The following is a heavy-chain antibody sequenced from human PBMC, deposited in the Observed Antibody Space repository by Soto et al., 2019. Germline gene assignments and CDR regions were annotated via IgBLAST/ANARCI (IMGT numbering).Heavy chain of an antibody. V-gene: IGHV4-39*01. CDR3: ARLGGYCSTTSCYGYYGMDV. CDR2: FYYSEST. J-gene: IGHJ6*02. CDR1: GGSISSVPYT. Sequence: PSETLSLTFTGSGGSISSVPYTWAWIRQPPGKKLDWIVTFYYSESTHYNPSLESRVTISVYSSKNQFSLKVSSVTAADTAVYYCARLGGYCSTTSCYGYYGMDVWGQGT. D-gene: IGHD2-2*01.